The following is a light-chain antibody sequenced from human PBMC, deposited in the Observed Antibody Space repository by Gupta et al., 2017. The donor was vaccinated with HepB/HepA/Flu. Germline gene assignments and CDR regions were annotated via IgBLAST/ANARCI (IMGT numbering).Light chain of an antibody. Sequence: DVVMTQSPLSMPGTLGQSASISCESSQSLVHTDGYIYLHWFHQVSVQSPRRLIYKVSKRDYGVPDRFSGRGSGTDFTLKSSRGEAEDVGVYYFMQAKFLRTFGPGTKVEI. CDR2: KVS. CDR1: QSLVHTDGYIY. J-gene: IGKJ1*01. V-gene: IGKV2-30*02. CDR3: MQAKFLRT.